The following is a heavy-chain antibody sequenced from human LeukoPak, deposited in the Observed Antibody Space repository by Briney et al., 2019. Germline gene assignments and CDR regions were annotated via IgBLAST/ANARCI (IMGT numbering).Heavy chain of an antibody. CDR3: ARGLLGVRSPGGCSSSWYFDY. CDR2: ISTYNDNT. CDR1: GYAFSSYG. Sequence: ASVTVTCKVSGYAFSSYGSSWVRQAPGQGLEWMAWISTYNDNTNYAQKLQGRVTMTTDTSTSTAYMELRSLRSDDTAVYYCARGLLGVRSPGGCSSSWYFDYWGQGTLVTVSS. D-gene: IGHD6-13*01. J-gene: IGHJ4*02. V-gene: IGHV1-18*01.